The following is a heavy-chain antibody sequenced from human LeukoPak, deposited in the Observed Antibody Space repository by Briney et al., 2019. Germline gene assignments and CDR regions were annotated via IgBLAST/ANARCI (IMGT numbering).Heavy chain of an antibody. CDR3: AKDWNILTGRNCFDP. CDR2: VSAYNGNT. J-gene: IGHJ5*02. D-gene: IGHD3-9*01. Sequence: GASVKVSCKASGYTFTSYGISWVRQAPGQGLEWMGWVSAYNGNTNYAQKLQGRVTVTTDTSTSTAFMELRSLRFDDTAIYYCAKDWNILTGRNCFDPWGQGTLVIVSS. CDR1: GYTFTSYG. V-gene: IGHV1-18*01.